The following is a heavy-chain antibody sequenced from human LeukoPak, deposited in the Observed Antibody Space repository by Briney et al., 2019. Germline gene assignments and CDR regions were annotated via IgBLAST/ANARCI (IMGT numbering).Heavy chain of an antibody. J-gene: IGHJ3*02. Sequence: SQTLSLTCAISGDSVSSNSAAWNWIRQSPSRGLEWLGRTYYRSKWYNDYAVSVKSRITINPDTSKNQFSLQLNSVTPEDTAVYYCARVLDIVVVTATHDAFDIWGQGTMVTVSS. V-gene: IGHV6-1*01. CDR2: TYYRSKWYN. CDR3: ARVLDIVVVTATHDAFDI. D-gene: IGHD2-21*02. CDR1: GDSVSSNSAA.